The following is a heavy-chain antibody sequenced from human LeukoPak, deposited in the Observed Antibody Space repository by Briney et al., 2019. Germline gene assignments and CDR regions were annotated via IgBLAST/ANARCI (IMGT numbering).Heavy chain of an antibody. J-gene: IGHJ4*02. CDR1: AGSIGYY. V-gene: IGHV4-34*01. CDR2: IHPSGIT. Sequence: SETLSLTCAVYAGSIGYYWSWIRQAPGKGLEWIGEIHPSGITSFNPSLKSRASISADTSKNQFSLKLTSVTAADTALYYCSRGRDQSKTGDYWGQGTLVTVSS. D-gene: IGHD2-2*01. CDR3: SRGRDQSKTGDY.